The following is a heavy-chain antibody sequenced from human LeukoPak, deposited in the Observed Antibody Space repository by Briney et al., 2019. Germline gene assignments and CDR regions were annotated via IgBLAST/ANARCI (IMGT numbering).Heavy chain of an antibody. J-gene: IGHJ4*02. CDR2: IYPGDSDT. D-gene: IGHD3-10*01. Sequence: GESLKISCKGSGYSFTSYWIGWVRQMPGKGLEWMGIIYPGDSDTRYSPSFQGQVTISADKSISTAYLQWSSLKASVTAMYYCARIATMVRGVIIALDYWGQGTLVTVSS. V-gene: IGHV5-51*01. CDR1: GYSFTSYW. CDR3: ARIATMVRGVIIALDY.